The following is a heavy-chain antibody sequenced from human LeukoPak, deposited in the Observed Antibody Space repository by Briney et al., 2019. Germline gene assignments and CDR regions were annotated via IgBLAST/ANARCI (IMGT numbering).Heavy chain of an antibody. CDR2: ISAYNGNT. D-gene: IGHD6-13*01. J-gene: IGHJ4*02. CDR1: GCTFTGYG. V-gene: IGHV1-18*01. Sequence: GASVKVSCKASGCTFTGYGISWVRQAPGQGLEWMGWISAYNGNTNYAQKFQGRVTMTTETSTRTAYMELRSLRSDDAAVYYCARDLKGYSWGQGTLVTVSS. CDR3: ARDLKGYS.